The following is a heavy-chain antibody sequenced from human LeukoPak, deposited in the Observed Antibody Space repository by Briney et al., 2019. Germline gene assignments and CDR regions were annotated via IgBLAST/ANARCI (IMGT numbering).Heavy chain of an antibody. D-gene: IGHD6-13*01. J-gene: IGHJ5*02. CDR3: ARHRYSSSWYWWFDP. CDR1: GYTFTGYY. Sequence: GASVKVSCKASGYTFTGYYMHWVRQAPGQGLEWMGWINSNSGGTNYAQKFQGKVTMTRDTSISTVYMELSSLRSEDTAVFYCARHRYSSSWYWWFDPWGQGTLVTVS. V-gene: IGHV1-2*02. CDR2: INSNSGGT.